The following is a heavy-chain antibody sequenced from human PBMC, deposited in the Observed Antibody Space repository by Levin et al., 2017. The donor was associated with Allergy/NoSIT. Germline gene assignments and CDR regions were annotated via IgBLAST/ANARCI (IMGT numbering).Heavy chain of an antibody. Sequence: TSETLSLTCTVSGGSISSGDYYWSWIRQPPGKGLEWIGYIYYSGSTYYNPSLKSRVTISVDTSKNQFSLKLSSVTAADTAVYYCARESTGITFGGVIGHWGQGTLVTVSS. CDR3: ARESTGITFGGVIGH. J-gene: IGHJ4*02. CDR2: IYYSGST. V-gene: IGHV4-30-4*01. D-gene: IGHD3-16*02. CDR1: GGSISSGDYY.